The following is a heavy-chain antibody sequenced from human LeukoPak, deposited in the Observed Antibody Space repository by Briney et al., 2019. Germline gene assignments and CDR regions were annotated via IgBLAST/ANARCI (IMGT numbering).Heavy chain of an antibody. CDR3: APSAFDY. Sequence: GGSLRLSCAASGFTFSSYAMSWVRQAPGKGLEWVSTISDSGGSAYYADPVKGRFTISRDNSKNTLFLQMNSLRAEDTAVYYCAPSAFDYWGQGTLVTVSS. J-gene: IGHJ4*02. CDR1: GFTFSSYA. V-gene: IGHV3-23*01. CDR2: ISDSGGSA.